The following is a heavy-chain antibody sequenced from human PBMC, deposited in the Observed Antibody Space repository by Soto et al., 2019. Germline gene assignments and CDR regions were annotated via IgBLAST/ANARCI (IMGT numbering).Heavy chain of an antibody. D-gene: IGHD6-19*01. CDR2: IKQDGSEK. V-gene: IGHV3-7*01. J-gene: IGHJ5*02. CDR3: AREEVFMQWLVLNGGLTQQQINCFDP. CDR1: GFTFSSYW. Sequence: PGGSLRLSCAASGFTFSSYWMSWVRQAPGKGLEWVANIKQDGSEKYYVDSVKGRFTISRDNAKNSLYLQMNSLRAEDTAVYYCAREEVFMQWLVLNGGLTQQQINCFDPWGQGTRVTVSS.